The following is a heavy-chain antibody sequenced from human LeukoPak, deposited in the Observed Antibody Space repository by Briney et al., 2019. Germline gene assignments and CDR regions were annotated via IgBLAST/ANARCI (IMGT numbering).Heavy chain of an antibody. D-gene: IGHD6-6*01. CDR1: GYTFTDYL. Sequence: GASVKVSCKASGYTFTDYLIHWVRQAPGQGPEWMGWIIPNGGGTKYAQKFQDRVTMTRDTSINTAYMELSGLRPDDTAVYYCARVAARPGGWFDPWGQGTLVTVSS. V-gene: IGHV1-2*02. CDR2: IIPNGGGT. J-gene: IGHJ5*02. CDR3: ARVAARPGGWFDP.